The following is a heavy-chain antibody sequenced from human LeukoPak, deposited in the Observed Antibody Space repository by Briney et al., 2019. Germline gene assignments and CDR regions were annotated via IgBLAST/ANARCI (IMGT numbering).Heavy chain of an antibody. CDR3: ARVPITMVRGIIIGGAFDY. Sequence: SETLSLTCTVSGGSISSGAYYWSWIRQHPGKGLEWIGDVYYSGSTYYNPSLKSRVTISVDTSKNQFSLKLSSVTAADTAVYYCARVPITMVRGIIIGGAFDYWGQGTLVTVSS. CDR1: GGSISSGAYY. D-gene: IGHD3-10*01. V-gene: IGHV4-31*03. J-gene: IGHJ4*02. CDR2: VYYSGST.